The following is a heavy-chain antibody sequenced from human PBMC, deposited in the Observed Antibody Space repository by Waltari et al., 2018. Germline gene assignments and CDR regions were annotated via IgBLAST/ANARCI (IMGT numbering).Heavy chain of an antibody. CDR3: VRLRGGWSTAYNWFDP. CDR1: GGSLGGSY. Sequence: QVLLQESGPGLVRPSETLSLTCTVSGGSLGGSYWSWIRQPPGKGLEWIGYISATWNTNYNPFHDSRVTILLDTSKSQVSLTLNSVTAADTAVYFCVRLRGGWSTAYNWFDPWGQGTLVTVSS. J-gene: IGHJ5*02. V-gene: IGHV4-4*08. D-gene: IGHD2-15*01. CDR2: ISATWNT.